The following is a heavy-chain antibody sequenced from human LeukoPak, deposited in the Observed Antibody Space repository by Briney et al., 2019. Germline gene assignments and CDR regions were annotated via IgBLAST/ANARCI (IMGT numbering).Heavy chain of an antibody. V-gene: IGHV1-69*04. CDR1: GGTFSSYA. Sequence: GASVKVSCKASGGTFSSYAISWVRQAPGQGLEWMGRIIPILGIANYAQKFQGRVTITRDTSASTAYMELSSLRSEDTAVYYCARVWVYGFDRGCYDYWGQGTLVTVSS. J-gene: IGHJ4*02. CDR2: IIPILGIA. D-gene: IGHD2-8*02. CDR3: ARVWVYGFDRGCYDY.